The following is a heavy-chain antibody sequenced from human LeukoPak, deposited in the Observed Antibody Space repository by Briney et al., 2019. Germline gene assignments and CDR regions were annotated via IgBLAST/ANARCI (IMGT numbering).Heavy chain of an antibody. CDR3: AREVSSWYSVPGY. CDR2: ISSSSSTI. CDR1: GFTFSSHW. D-gene: IGHD6-13*01. Sequence: GGSLRLSCAASGFTFSSHWMTWVRQAPGKGLEWVSYISSSSSTIYYADSVKGRFTISRDNAKNSLYLQMNSLRDEDTAVYYCAREVSSWYSVPGYWGQGTLVTVSS. J-gene: IGHJ4*02. V-gene: IGHV3-48*02.